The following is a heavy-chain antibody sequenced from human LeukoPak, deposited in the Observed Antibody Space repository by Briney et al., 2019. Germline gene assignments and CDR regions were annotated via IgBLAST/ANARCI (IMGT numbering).Heavy chain of an antibody. Sequence: PSETLSLTCTVSGYSISSGYYWGWIRQPPGKGLEWIGSIYYSGSTYYNPSLKSRVTISVDTSKNQFSLKLSSVTAADTAVYYCARDDYDAFDIWGQGTMVTVSS. CDR3: ARDDYDAFDI. CDR2: IYYSGST. CDR1: GYSISSGYY. D-gene: IGHD4-11*01. V-gene: IGHV4-38-2*02. J-gene: IGHJ3*02.